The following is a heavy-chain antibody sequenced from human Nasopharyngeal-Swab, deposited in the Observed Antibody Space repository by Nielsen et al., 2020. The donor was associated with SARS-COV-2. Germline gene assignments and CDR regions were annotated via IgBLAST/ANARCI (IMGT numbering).Heavy chain of an antibody. CDR1: GGSISRSSYY. J-gene: IGHJ5*02. CDR2: IYYSGST. Sequence: SETLSLTCTVSGGSISRSSYYWGWIRQPPGKGLEWIGSIYYSGSTNYNPSLKGRVTISVDTSKNQFSLKLSSVTAADTAVYYCARAPLRFWFDPWGQGTLVTVSS. D-gene: IGHD3-16*01. V-gene: IGHV4-39*07. CDR3: ARAPLRFWFDP.